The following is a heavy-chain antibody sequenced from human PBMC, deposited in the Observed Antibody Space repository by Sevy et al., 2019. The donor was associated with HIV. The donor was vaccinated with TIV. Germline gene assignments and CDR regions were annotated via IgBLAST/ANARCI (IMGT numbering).Heavy chain of an antibody. Sequence: SETLSLTCTVSGYSISSGYYWGWIRQPPGKGLEWIGSIYHSGSTYYNPSLKGRVTISVDTSKNQFSLKLSSVTAADTAVYYCARAVQDGDIVVVVAARPNWFDPWGQGTLVTVSS. V-gene: IGHV4-38-2*02. CDR1: GYSISSGYY. J-gene: IGHJ5*02. D-gene: IGHD2-15*01. CDR3: ARAVQDGDIVVVVAARPNWFDP. CDR2: IYHSGST.